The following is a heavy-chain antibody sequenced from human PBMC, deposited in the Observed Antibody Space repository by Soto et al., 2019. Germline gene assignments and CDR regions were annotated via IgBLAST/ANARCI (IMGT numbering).Heavy chain of an antibody. J-gene: IGHJ4*02. CDR3: ARDLKDIVATTKDQTFDY. V-gene: IGHV1-46*01. CDR2: INPSGGST. CDR1: GYTFTSYY. Sequence: GASVKVSCKASGYTFTSYYMHWVRQAPGQGLEWMGIINPSGGSTSYAQKFQGRVTMTRDTSTSTVYMELSSLRSEDTAVYYCARDLKDIVATTKDQTFDYWGQGTLVTVSS. D-gene: IGHD5-12*01.